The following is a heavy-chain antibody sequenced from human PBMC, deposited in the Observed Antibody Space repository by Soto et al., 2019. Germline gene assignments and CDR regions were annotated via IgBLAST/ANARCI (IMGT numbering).Heavy chain of an antibody. D-gene: IGHD3-22*01. CDR2: IRSKAYGGTT. V-gene: IGHV3-49*03. CDR3: TREDPYRYYDSSGYYFDY. J-gene: IGHJ4*02. CDR1: GGKFGDYA. Sequence: RLRSRAAGGKFGDYAVSCFRQAQGKGLEWVGFIRSKAYGGTTEYAASVKGRFTISRDDSKSIAYLQMNSLKTEDTAVYYCTREDPYRYYDSSGYYFDYWGQGTLVTVSS.